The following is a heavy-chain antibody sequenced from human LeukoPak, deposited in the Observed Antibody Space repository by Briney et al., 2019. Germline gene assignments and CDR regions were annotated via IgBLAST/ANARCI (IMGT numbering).Heavy chain of an antibody. CDR3: ARQKWITMVRGVINWFDP. V-gene: IGHV4-39*01. D-gene: IGHD3-10*01. CDR1: GGSISSSSYY. Sequence: SETLSLTCTVSGGSISSSSYYWGWIRQPPGKGLEWIGSIYYSGSTYYNPSLKSRVTISVDTSKNQFFLKLSSVTAADTAVYYCARQKWITMVRGVINWFDPWGQGTLVTVSS. J-gene: IGHJ5*02. CDR2: IYYSGST.